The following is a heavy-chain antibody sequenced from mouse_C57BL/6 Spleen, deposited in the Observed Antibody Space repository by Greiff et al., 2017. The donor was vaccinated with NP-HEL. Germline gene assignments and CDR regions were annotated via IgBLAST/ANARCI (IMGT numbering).Heavy chain of an antibody. CDR1: GYTFTDYN. J-gene: IGHJ4*01. V-gene: IGHV1-22*01. Sequence: VQLQQSGPELVKPGASVKMSCKASGYTFTDYNMHGVKQSHGKSLEWIGYINPKNGGTSSNQKFKGKATLTVNKSSSTAYMELRSLTSEDSAVYYCARRGGYYAMDYWGQGTSVTVSS. CDR2: INPKNGGT. CDR3: ARRGGYYAMDY.